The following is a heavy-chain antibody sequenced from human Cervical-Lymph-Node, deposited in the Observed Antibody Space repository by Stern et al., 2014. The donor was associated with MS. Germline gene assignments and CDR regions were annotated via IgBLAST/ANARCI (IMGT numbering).Heavy chain of an antibody. J-gene: IGHJ5*02. CDR1: GGSISSGDYY. CDR2: IYYSGNT. D-gene: IGHD3-9*01. V-gene: IGHV4-30-4*01. CDR3: AREPVDDILTGPRFDP. Sequence: QLQLQESGPGLVKPSQTLSLTCTVSGGSISSGDYYWSWIRQTPGKGLEWIGDIYYSGNTYYNPSLKSRVTISVDTSKNQFSLKLNSMTAADTAVYYCAREPVDDILTGPRFDPWGQGTLVTVSS.